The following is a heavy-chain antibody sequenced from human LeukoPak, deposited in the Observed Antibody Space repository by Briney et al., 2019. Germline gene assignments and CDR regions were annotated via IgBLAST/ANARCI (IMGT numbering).Heavy chain of an antibody. CDR3: TRDRGAYNLYDY. Sequence: GGSLRLSCTASGFTFGDYAMSWIRQAPGKGLEWVGFIRSKAYGETADYAASVKGRFTISRDDSKAIAYLQMNCLKTEDTAVYHCTRDRGAYNLYDYWGQGTLVTVSS. V-gene: IGHV3-49*03. D-gene: IGHD1-1*01. CDR1: GFTFGDYA. CDR2: IRSKAYGETA. J-gene: IGHJ4*02.